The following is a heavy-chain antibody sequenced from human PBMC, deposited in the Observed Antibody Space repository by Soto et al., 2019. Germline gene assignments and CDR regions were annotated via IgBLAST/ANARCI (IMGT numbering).Heavy chain of an antibody. V-gene: IGHV4-4*02. CDR3: ARAHNNYYYHSVGANNYLDA. CDR2: IYHIGTT. J-gene: IGHJ5*02. D-gene: IGHD3-22*01. Sequence: SETLSLTCTVCGASINRNNGWSWVRQAPGKGLEWIGGIYHIGTTNYNPSLRSRVTLSADTSKNQFSLRLTSVTAADTAVYYCARAHNNYYYHSVGANNYLDAWGVGVLVTVS. CDR1: GASINRNNG.